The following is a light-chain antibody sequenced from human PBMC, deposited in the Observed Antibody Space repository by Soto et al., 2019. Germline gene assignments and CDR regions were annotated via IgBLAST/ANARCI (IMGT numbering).Light chain of an antibody. Sequence: QSALTQPRSVSGSPGQSVTISCTGTSSVVGGYNYVSWYQQHPGKAPKLMIYDVSKRPSGVPDRFSGSKSGNTAFLTISGLQAEDEADYYCCSYAGSYTYVFGTGTKVTVL. V-gene: IGLV2-11*01. CDR3: CSYAGSYTYV. CDR1: SSVVGGYNY. J-gene: IGLJ1*01. CDR2: DVS.